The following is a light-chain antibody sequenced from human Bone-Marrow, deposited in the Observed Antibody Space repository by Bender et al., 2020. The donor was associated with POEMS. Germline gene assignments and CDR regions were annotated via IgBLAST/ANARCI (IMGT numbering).Light chain of an antibody. CDR2: GVT. V-gene: IGLV2-23*02. CDR3: CSYAGSRTWVL. J-gene: IGLJ2*01. CDR1: SSDVGTYNY. Sequence: QSALTQPASVSGSPGQSITISCTGTSSDVGTYNYVSWYQVHPGKAPKLMISGVTNRPSGVSNRFSCSKSGTSASLAISGLRSEDEADYYCCSYAGSRTWVLFGGGTKLTVL.